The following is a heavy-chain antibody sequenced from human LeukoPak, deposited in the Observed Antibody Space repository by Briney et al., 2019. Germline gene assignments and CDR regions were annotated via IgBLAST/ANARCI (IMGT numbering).Heavy chain of an antibody. J-gene: IGHJ6*02. CDR3: ARASPLSPIVVVPAAMAV. CDR2: ISAYNGNT. V-gene: IGHV1-18*01. CDR1: GYTFTSYG. Sequence: ASVKVSCKASGYTFTSYGIIWVRQAPGQGLEWMGWISAYNGNTNYAQKLQGRVTMTTDTSTSTAYMELRSLRSDDTAVYYCARASPLSPIVVVPAAMAVWGQGTTVTVSS. D-gene: IGHD2-2*01.